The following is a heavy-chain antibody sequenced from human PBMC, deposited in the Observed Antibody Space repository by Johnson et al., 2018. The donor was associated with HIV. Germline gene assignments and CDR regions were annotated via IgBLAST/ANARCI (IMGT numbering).Heavy chain of an antibody. J-gene: IGHJ3*02. Sequence: QVQLVESGGGVVQPGRSLRLSCAASGFTFSNYDMDWVRQAPGKGLEWVAVISYAGSNKYYAASVKGRFTISRDNSKNTLYLQMNSLRAEDTAVYYCAKDLNYGSGPVDIWGQGTMVTVSS. CDR3: AKDLNYGSGPVDI. CDR2: ISYAGSNK. V-gene: IGHV3-30*18. D-gene: IGHD3-10*01. CDR1: GFTFSNYD.